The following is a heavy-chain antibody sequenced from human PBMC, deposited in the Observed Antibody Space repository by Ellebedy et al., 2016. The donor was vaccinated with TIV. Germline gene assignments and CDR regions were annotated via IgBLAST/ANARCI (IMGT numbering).Heavy chain of an antibody. D-gene: IGHD6-13*01. J-gene: IGHJ6*02. Sequence: SETLSLXXTVPGGSISSYYWSWIRQPPGKGLEWSGYIYYSGSTNYNPSLKSRVTISVDTSKNQFSLKLSSVTAADTAVYYCARDDGIAAAGTFYGMDVWGQGTTVTVSS. CDR3: ARDDGIAAAGTFYGMDV. CDR1: GGSISSYY. V-gene: IGHV4-59*01. CDR2: IYYSGST.